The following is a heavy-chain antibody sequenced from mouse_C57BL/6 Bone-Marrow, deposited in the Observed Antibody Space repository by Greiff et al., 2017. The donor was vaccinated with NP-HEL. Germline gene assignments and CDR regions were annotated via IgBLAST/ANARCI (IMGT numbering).Heavy chain of an antibody. CDR2: IYPGNSDT. V-gene: IGHV1-5*01. D-gene: IGHD1-1*01. Sequence: VQLQQSGPVLARPGASVKMSCKTSGYTFTSYWMHWVKQRPGQGLEWIGAIYPGNSDTSYNQKFKGKAKLTAVTSASTAYMELSSLTNEDSAVYYCTRGDLYYGSSYDYWGQGTTLTVSS. J-gene: IGHJ2*01. CDR3: TRGDLYYGSSYDY. CDR1: GYTFTSYW.